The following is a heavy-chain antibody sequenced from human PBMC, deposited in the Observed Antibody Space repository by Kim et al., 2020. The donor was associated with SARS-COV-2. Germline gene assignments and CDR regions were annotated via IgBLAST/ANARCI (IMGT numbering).Heavy chain of an antibody. Sequence: GGSLRLSCAASGFKFADHAMHWVRQAPGKGLEWVSGINWNSGSIGYVDSVRGRFTISRDNAKNTVSLEMNSLRPEDTALYYCVKDKVGGSGWPMDVFEVWGQGTLVTVSS. CDR3: VKDKVGGSGWPMDVFEV. J-gene: IGHJ3*01. D-gene: IGHD6-19*01. V-gene: IGHV3-9*01. CDR1: GFKFADHA. CDR2: INWNSGSI.